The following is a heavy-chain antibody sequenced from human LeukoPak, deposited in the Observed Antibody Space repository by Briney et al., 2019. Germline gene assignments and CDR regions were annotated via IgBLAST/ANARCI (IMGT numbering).Heavy chain of an antibody. CDR3: AKSNGYGLIDI. D-gene: IGHD3-10*01. CDR2: IYHSGST. J-gene: IGHJ3*02. Sequence: SETLSLTCTVSGYSINSGDYWGWIRQPPGEGLEYIGIIYHSGSTYSNASLKSRITISVDTSKNQFSLRLTSVTAADTSVYYCAKSNGYGLIDIWGQGTMVTVSS. CDR1: GYSINSGDY. V-gene: IGHV4-38-2*02.